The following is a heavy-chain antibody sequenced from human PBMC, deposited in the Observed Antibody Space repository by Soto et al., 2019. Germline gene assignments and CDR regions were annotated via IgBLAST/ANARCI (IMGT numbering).Heavy chain of an antibody. CDR1: DYSFNTYW. CDR3: ARLGAMAEPDG. J-gene: IGHJ4*02. V-gene: IGHV5-51*01. D-gene: IGHD1-26*01. Sequence: GESLKISCKGSDYSFNTYWIAWVRQMPGKGLEWMGIIYPGDSETRYSPSFEGQVTISVDKSTSTAYLQWSSLKASDTAMYYCARLGAMAEPDGWGQGTLVTVSS. CDR2: IYPGDSET.